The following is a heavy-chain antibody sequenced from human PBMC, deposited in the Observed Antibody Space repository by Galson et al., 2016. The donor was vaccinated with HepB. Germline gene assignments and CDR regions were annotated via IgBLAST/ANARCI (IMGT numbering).Heavy chain of an antibody. CDR2: ISGTGTST. CDR1: RFSFSNYA. J-gene: IGHJ3*02. CDR3: AKATTSIVVRTDAFDI. Sequence: SLRLSCAASRFSFSNYAMNWVRQAPGKGLEWVPVISGTGTSTYYADSVKGRFTISRDNSKNTLYLQMNTLRDEDTAVYYCAKATTSIVVRTDAFDIWGQGTMVTVSS. V-gene: IGHV3-23*01. D-gene: IGHD3-22*01.